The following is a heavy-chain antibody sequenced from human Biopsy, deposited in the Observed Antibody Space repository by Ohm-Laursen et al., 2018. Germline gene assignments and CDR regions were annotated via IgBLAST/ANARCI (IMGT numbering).Heavy chain of an antibody. CDR3: ARGTLFTHYFDF. V-gene: IGHV4-39*01. CDR1: GGSISSSSYF. CDR2: MSYGESA. Sequence: TLSLTCTVSGGSISSSSYFWGWIRQTPGKGLEWIGSMSYGESARYLPSLKSRVTLSVDTSKNQLSLSLSSVTAADTAVYYCARGTLFTHYFDFWGPGTLVTVSS. J-gene: IGHJ4*02. D-gene: IGHD3-3*01.